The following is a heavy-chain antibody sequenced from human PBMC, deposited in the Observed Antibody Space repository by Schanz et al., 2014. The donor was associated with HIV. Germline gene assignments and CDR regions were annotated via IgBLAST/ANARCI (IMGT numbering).Heavy chain of an antibody. Sequence: EVQLVESGGGFVQPGGSLTLSCAASGFSFSDYWMHWVRQVPGKGLLWVSRMNNDVSSRLYADSVKGRFTISRDNAKNTLYLQMTSLRDEDTAVYYCARRSSDGGYYDNWGQGPLATVSS. D-gene: IGHD2-15*01. CDR1: GFSFSDYW. J-gene: IGHJ4*02. CDR3: ARRSSDGGYYDN. CDR2: MNNDVSSR. V-gene: IGHV3-74*01.